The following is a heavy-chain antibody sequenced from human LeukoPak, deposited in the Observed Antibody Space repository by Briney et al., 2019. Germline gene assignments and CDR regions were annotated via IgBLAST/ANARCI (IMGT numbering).Heavy chain of an antibody. Sequence: GGSLRLSCAASGFTFSSYSMNWVRQAPGKGLEWVSSISTSSSYVYYADSVKGRFTISRDNAKNSLYLQMNSLSAEDTAVYYCAREGGATANWFDPWGQGTLVTVSS. CDR1: GFTFSSYS. D-gene: IGHD1-26*01. V-gene: IGHV3-21*06. CDR2: ISTSSSYV. CDR3: AREGGATANWFDP. J-gene: IGHJ5*02.